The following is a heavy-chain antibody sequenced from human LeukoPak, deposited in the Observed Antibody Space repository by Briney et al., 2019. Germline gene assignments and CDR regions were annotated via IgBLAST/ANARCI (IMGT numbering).Heavy chain of an antibody. CDR1: GFTFSSYS. Sequence: GGSLRLSCAASGFTFSSYSMNWVRQAPGKGLEWVSSISSSSSYIYYADSVKGRFTISRDNAENSLYLQMNSLTAEDTAVYYCATISVADPDYWGQGTLVTVSS. CDR2: ISSSSSYI. CDR3: ATISVADPDY. D-gene: IGHD6-19*01. J-gene: IGHJ4*02. V-gene: IGHV3-21*01.